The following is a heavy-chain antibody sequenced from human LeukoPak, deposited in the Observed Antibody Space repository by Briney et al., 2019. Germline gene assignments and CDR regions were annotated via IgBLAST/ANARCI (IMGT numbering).Heavy chain of an antibody. Sequence: SETLSLTCAVYGGSFGVYYWSWVRQPPGKGLEWIGEINHSGSTNYNPSLKSRVTISVDTSKNHFSLKLSSMTAADTAVYYCAGPGAGDLDYWGQGSLVNVSS. V-gene: IGHV4-34*01. D-gene: IGHD3-10*01. J-gene: IGHJ4*02. CDR2: INHSGST. CDR3: AGPGAGDLDY. CDR1: GGSFGVYY.